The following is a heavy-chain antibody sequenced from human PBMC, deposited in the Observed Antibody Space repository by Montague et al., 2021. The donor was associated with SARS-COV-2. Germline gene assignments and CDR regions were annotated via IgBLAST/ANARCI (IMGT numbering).Heavy chain of an antibody. CDR3: ARARQDVVVPALGIGAYYYYYYMDV. D-gene: IGHD2-2*01. V-gene: IGHV4-34*01. J-gene: IGHJ6*03. CDR2: INHSGST. Sequence: RQPPGKGLEWIGEINHSGSTNYNPSLKSRVTISVDTSKNQSSLKLSSVTAADTAVYYCARARQDVVVPALGIGAYYYYYYMDVWGKGTTVTVSS.